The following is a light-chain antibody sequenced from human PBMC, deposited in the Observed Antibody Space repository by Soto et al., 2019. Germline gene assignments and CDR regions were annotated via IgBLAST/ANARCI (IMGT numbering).Light chain of an antibody. J-gene: IGLJ2*01. V-gene: IGLV2-14*01. CDR3: SSYTSSSTLV. Sequence: QSALTQPASVSGSPGQSITISCTGTSSDVGGYNYVSWYQQNPGTAPKLMIYEVSNRPSGVSNRFSGSKSGNTASLTISGLQAEDEADYYCSSYTSSSTLVFGGGTKLTVL. CDR1: SSDVGGYNY. CDR2: EVS.